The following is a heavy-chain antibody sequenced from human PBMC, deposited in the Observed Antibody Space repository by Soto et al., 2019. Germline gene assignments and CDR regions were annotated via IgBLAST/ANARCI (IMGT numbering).Heavy chain of an antibody. D-gene: IGHD1-7*01. CDR2: TRNKARSYTT. Sequence: GGSLRLSCVASGFTFSDHYMDWVRQAPGKGLEWVGRTRNKARSYTTEYAASVKGTFTISRDDSKNSLYLQMNSLKTEDTAVYYSARGASISGTGRDYYYYGMDVWGQGTTVTVSS. J-gene: IGHJ6*02. V-gene: IGHV3-72*01. CDR1: GFTFSDHY. CDR3: ARGASISGTGRDYYYYGMDV.